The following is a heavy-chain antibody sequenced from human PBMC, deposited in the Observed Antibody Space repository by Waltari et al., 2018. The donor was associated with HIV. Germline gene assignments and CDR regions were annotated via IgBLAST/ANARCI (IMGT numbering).Heavy chain of an antibody. Sequence: EVKLVESGGGAVQTGGSWRLSGEGSGCTFCSHDGDWVRQTPGKGLECVAQISYDAREKFHGDSVRGRFVVSRDNARNSIFLQMNNLRDDDTGVYFCVRQPLRHDL. J-gene: IGHJ2*01. CDR2: ISYDAREK. CDR3: VRQPLRHDL. V-gene: IGHV3-7*01. CDR1: GCTFCSHD.